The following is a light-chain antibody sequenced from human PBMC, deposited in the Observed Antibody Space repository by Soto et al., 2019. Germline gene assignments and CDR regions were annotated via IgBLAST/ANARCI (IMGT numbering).Light chain of an antibody. CDR3: QQSYTTPPL. CDR2: AAS. V-gene: IGKV1-39*01. Sequence: DIQMTQSPSSLSASVGDRVTITCRAGQSIGTYLNCYQQKPGKAPRLLIYAASNLPSGVPSRFSGGGSWTDFTLTIISLQPEDSATYYCQQSYTTPPLFGQGTKLEIK. J-gene: IGKJ2*01. CDR1: QSIGTY.